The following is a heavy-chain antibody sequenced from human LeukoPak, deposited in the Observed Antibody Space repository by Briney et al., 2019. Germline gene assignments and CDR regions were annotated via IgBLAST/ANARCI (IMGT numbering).Heavy chain of an antibody. V-gene: IGHV3-7*01. D-gene: IGHD3-9*01. CDR3: ASSQINEGYFDWLLYPNDAFDI. Sequence: PGGSLRLSCAASGFTFSSYAMSWVRQAPGKGLEWVANIKQDGSEKYYVDSVKGRFTISRDNAKNSLYLQMNSLRAEDTAVYYCASSQINEGYFDWLLYPNDAFDIWGQGTMVTVSS. J-gene: IGHJ3*02. CDR1: GFTFSSYA. CDR2: IKQDGSEK.